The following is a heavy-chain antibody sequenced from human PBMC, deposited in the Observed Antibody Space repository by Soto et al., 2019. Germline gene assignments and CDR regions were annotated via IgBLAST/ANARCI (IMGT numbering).Heavy chain of an antibody. CDR1: GGSISRYY. J-gene: IGHJ6*02. CDR2: MYNTGST. Sequence: QVQLQESGPGLVKPSETLSLTCTVSGGSISRYYWSWIRQPPGKGLEWIGYMYNTGSTVYNPPFKSRVTLSVDXSXNXXSLKLNSVTAADTAVYYCARDLWGYCGTDCYPLDVWGQGTTVTVSS. CDR3: ARDLWGYCGTDCYPLDV. D-gene: IGHD2-21*02. V-gene: IGHV4-59*01.